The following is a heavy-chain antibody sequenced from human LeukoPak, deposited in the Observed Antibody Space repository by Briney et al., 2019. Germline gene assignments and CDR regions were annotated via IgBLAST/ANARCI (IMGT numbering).Heavy chain of an antibody. CDR1: GYTFTSYA. CDR2: IDTNTGNP. CDR3: GRDNGWHFDY. D-gene: IGHD6-19*01. Sequence: ASVNVSCKASGYTFTSYAVNWVRQAPGQGLEWMGWIDTNTGNPTYAQGYTGRFVFSLDTSVSTAYLQISSLKAEDTAVYFCGRDNGWHFDYWGQGTLVTVSS. J-gene: IGHJ4*02. V-gene: IGHV7-4-1*02.